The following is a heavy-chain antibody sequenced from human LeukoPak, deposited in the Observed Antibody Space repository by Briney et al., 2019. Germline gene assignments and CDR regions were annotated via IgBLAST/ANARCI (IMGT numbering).Heavy chain of an antibody. CDR2: IYHSGST. CDR1: GGSISSGGYS. V-gene: IGHV4-30-2*01. J-gene: IGHJ6*02. Sequence: SETLSLTCAVSGGSISSGGYSWSWIRQPPGKGLEWIGYIYHSGSTYYNPSLKSRVTISVDRSKSQFSLKLSSVTAADTAVYYCARQRWGYGMDVWGQGTTVTVSS. CDR3: ARQRWGYGMDV. D-gene: IGHD5-24*01.